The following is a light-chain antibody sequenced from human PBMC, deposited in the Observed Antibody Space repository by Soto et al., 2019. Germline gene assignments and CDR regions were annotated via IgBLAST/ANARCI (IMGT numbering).Light chain of an antibody. CDR3: SSYTSSNPREV. CDR1: SSDVGGSNY. Sequence: QSVLIQPASVSGSPGQSITISCTGTSSDVGGSNYVSWYQHHPHRAPKLLIYEVSYRPSGVSNRFSGSKSGNTASLTISGLQAEDEADYYCSSYTSSNPREVFGIGTKLTVL. V-gene: IGLV2-14*01. J-gene: IGLJ1*01. CDR2: EVS.